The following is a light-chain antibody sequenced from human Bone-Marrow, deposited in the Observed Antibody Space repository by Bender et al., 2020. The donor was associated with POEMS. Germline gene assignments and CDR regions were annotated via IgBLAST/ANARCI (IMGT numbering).Light chain of an antibody. CDR2: DVT. V-gene: IGLV2-14*03. CDR3: TSYTSSSTWV. CDR1: SSDVGAYNY. J-gene: IGLJ3*02. Sequence: QSALTQPRSVSGSPGQSVTISCTGTSSDVGAYNYVSWYQQYPGKAPKLMIYDVTDRPSGVSNRFSGSKSGNTASLTISGLQSEDEADYYCTSYTSSSTWVFGGGTKVTVL.